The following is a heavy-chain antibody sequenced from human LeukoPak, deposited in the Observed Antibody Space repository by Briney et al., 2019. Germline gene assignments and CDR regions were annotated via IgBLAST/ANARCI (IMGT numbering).Heavy chain of an antibody. V-gene: IGHV4-61*02. CDR3: ARGRTADYYQYYMDV. D-gene: IGHD5-18*01. J-gene: IGHJ6*03. CDR2: IYFSGTT. Sequence: PSLTLSLTCTVSGGSVSGGSYYWTWIRQTAGKGLEWIGRIYFSGTTNYSPSLNSRVTISLDTSKNQFSLKLSSVSAADTAVYYCARGRTADYYQYYMDVWGTGTTVTVSS. CDR1: GGSVSGGSYY.